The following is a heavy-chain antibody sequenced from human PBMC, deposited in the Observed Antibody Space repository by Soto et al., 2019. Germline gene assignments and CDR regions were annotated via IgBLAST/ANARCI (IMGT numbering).Heavy chain of an antibody. CDR1: GFTFSSNG. Sequence: EVQLLESGGGLVQPGGSLRLSCAASGFTFSSNGMTWVRQAPGKGLEWVSIISGSGGSTYYADSVKGRFTISRDNSKNTLYLQMNSLRAEDTAVYYCAKGAHSGYDYSDYWGQGTLVTVSS. J-gene: IGHJ4*02. CDR3: AKGAHSGYDYSDY. CDR2: ISGSGGST. V-gene: IGHV3-23*01. D-gene: IGHD5-12*01.